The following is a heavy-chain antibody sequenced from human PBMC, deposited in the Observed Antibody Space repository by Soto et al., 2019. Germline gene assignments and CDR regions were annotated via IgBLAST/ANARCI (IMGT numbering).Heavy chain of an antibody. CDR2: INWNSDSL. J-gene: IGHJ3*02. CDR3: VKDIGSMVRRRGFDT. D-gene: IGHD3-10*01. Sequence: GGSLRLSCAASGFTFDDYAMHWVRRSPGKGLEEVAGINWNSDSLVYADSVKGRFTISRDNARNSLYLQMNSLNTEDTAFYYCVKDIGSMVRRRGFDTWGQGTMVTVSS. CDR1: GFTFDDYA. V-gene: IGHV3-9*01.